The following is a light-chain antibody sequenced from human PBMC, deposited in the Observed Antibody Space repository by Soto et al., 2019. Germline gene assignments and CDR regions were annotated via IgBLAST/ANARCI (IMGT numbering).Light chain of an antibody. CDR1: QRVGYW. V-gene: IGKV1-5*01. CDR3: QQYYSSWT. CDR2: DAS. Sequence: DIQMTQAPSTLSASVGDRVAITCRPRQRVGYWLAWNQQKPGKAPTFLVYDASNLHSGVPARFSGSGSGSEFTLTISSLQPDDFGTYYCQQYYSSWTFGQGTKVDIK. J-gene: IGKJ1*01.